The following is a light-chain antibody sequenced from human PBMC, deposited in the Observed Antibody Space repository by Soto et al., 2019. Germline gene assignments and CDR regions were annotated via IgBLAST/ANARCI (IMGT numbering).Light chain of an antibody. Sequence: QSVLTQPASVSGSPGQSITISCTGTSSDVGGYNYVSWYQQHPGKAPKLMIYDVSNRPSGVSNRFFGSKSGNTASLTISGLQAEDEADYYCSSYTSSSIHYVFGTGTKVTVL. J-gene: IGLJ1*01. CDR2: DVS. V-gene: IGLV2-14*01. CDR1: SSDVGGYNY. CDR3: SSYTSSSIHYV.